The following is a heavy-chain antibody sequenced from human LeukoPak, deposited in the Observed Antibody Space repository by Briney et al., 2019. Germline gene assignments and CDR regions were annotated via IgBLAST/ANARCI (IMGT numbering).Heavy chain of an antibody. D-gene: IGHD6-19*01. J-gene: IGHJ4*02. CDR3: ARQMTSRIAVAGQSDY. V-gene: IGHV1-18*01. Sequence: ASVKVSCKASGYTFTSYGISWVRQAPGQGLEWMGWINAYNGNTNYAQKLQGRVTMTTDTSTSTAYMELRSPRSDDTAVYYCARQMTSRIAVAGQSDYWGQGTLVTVSS. CDR1: GYTFTSYG. CDR2: INAYNGNT.